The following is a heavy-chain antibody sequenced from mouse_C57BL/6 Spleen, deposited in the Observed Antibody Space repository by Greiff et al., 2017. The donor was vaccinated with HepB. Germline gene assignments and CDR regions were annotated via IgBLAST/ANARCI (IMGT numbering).Heavy chain of an antibody. V-gene: IGHV1-85*01. J-gene: IGHJ3*01. Sequence: VQLQESGPELVKPGASVKLSCKASGYTFTSYDINWVKQRPGQGLEWIGWIYPRDGSTKYNEKFKGKATLTVDTSSSTAYMELHSLTSEDSAVYFCARSDGSSLFAYWGQGTLVTVSA. CDR3: ARSDGSSLFAY. CDR1: GYTFTSYD. CDR2: IYPRDGST. D-gene: IGHD1-1*01.